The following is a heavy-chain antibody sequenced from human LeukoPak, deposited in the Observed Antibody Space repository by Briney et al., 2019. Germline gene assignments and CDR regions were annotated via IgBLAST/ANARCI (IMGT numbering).Heavy chain of an antibody. V-gene: IGHV4-34*01. CDR2: INHSGST. D-gene: IGHD5-12*01. J-gene: IGHJ4*02. CDR1: GGSFSGYY. CDR3: ARNVDIVATTGGYYFDY. Sequence: PSETLSLTCAFYGGSFSGYYWSWIRQPPGKGLEGIGEINHSGSTNYNPSLKSRVTISVDTSKNQFSLKLSPVTAADTAVYYCARNVDIVATTGGYYFDYWGQGTLVTVSS.